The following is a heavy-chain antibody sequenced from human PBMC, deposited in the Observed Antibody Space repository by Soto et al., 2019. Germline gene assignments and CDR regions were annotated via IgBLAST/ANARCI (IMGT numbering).Heavy chain of an antibody. CDR2: IIPIFGTA. J-gene: IGHJ3*02. Sequence: QVQLVQSGAEVKKPGSSVKVSCKASGGTFSSYAISWVRQAPGQGLEWMGGIIPIFGTANYAQKFQGRVTVTADESTSTAYMELSSLRFEDTAVYYCAREGEGCSSTSCYIYDAFDIWGQGTMVTVSS. CDR1: GGTFSSYA. CDR3: AREGEGCSSTSCYIYDAFDI. D-gene: IGHD2-2*02. V-gene: IGHV1-69*01.